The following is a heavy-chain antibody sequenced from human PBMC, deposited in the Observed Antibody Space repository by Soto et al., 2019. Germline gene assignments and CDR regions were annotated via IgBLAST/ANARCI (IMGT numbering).Heavy chain of an antibody. CDR3: ASSSGNNYGVGTNYYFYY. Sequence: QVQLVQSGAEVKKPGSSVKVSCKTSGGTFSTYSIVWVRQAPGEGLEWMGGIIPIFGTANYAQKFQDRVTITADKSKNTAFMELSSLKSEYTAMYYCASSSGNNYGVGTNYYFYYWGQGTLVNVSS. J-gene: IGHJ4*02. CDR2: IIPIFGTA. D-gene: IGHD1-26*01. CDR1: GGTFSTYS. V-gene: IGHV1-69*06.